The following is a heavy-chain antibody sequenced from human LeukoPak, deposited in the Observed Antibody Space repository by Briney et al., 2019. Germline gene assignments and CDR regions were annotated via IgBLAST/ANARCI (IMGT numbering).Heavy chain of an antibody. CDR1: GYTFTSYG. D-gene: IGHD5-12*01. Sequence: ASVKVSCKASGYTFTSYGISWVRQAPGQGLEWLGWISAYNGNTNYAQKLQGRVTMTTDTSTSTAYMELRSLRSDDTAVYYCAAERYSGYDRAFDIWGQGTMVTVSS. CDR2: ISAYNGNT. J-gene: IGHJ3*02. V-gene: IGHV1-18*01. CDR3: AAERYSGYDRAFDI.